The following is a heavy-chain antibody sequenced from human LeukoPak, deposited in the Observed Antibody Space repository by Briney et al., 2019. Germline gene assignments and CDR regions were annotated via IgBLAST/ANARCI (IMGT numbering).Heavy chain of an antibody. J-gene: IGHJ6*03. V-gene: IGHV4-59*08. CDR2: IYYSGST. Sequence: SETLSLTCTVSGGSISGYYWSWIRQPPGEGLEWIGYIYYSGSTNYNPSLKSRVTISVDTSKNQFSLKLSSVTAADTAVYYCARAIWSGYRVYYYYYYMDVWGKGTTVTVSS. CDR3: ARAIWSGYRVYYYYYYMDV. CDR1: GGSISGYY. D-gene: IGHD3-3*01.